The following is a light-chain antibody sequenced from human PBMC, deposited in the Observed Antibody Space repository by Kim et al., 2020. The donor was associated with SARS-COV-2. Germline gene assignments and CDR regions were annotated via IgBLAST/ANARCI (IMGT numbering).Light chain of an antibody. CDR2: AAS. CDR3: QQSYSIPKT. CDR1: QSTSSY. V-gene: IGKV1-39*01. J-gene: IGKJ1*01. Sequence: DIQMTQSPSSLSASVGDRVTITCRASQSTSSYLNWYQQKPGKAPKLLIYAASSLQSGVPSRFSGSGSGTDFTLTISSLQPEDFATYYCQQSYSIPKTFGQWTKVDIK.